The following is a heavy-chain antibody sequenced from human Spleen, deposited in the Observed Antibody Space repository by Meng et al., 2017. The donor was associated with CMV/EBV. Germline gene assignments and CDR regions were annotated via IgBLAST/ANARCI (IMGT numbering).Heavy chain of an antibody. D-gene: IGHD6-13*01. CDR2: INHSGST. CDR1: GWSFSGYY. CDR3: ASIAAAGTAIVY. J-gene: IGHJ4*02. Sequence: QVQLQQWGPGLLKPSETLSLTCAGYGWSFSGYYWSWIRQPPGKGLEWIGEINHSGSTNYNPSLKSRVTISVDTSKNQFSLKLSSVTAADTAVYYCASIAAAGTAIVYWGQGTLVTVSS. V-gene: IGHV4-34*01.